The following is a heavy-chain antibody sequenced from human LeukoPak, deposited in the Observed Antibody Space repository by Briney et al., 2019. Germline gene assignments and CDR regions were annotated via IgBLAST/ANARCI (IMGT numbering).Heavy chain of an antibody. J-gene: IGHJ3*02. Sequence: PSETLSLTCTVSGGSISSYYWSWIRQPPGKGLEWIGYIYYSGSTNYNPSLKSRVTISVDRSKNQFSLKLSSVTAADTAVYYCARALWFGENDAFDIWGQGTMVTVSS. D-gene: IGHD3-10*01. CDR3: ARALWFGENDAFDI. CDR2: IYYSGST. CDR1: GGSISSYY. V-gene: IGHV4-59*12.